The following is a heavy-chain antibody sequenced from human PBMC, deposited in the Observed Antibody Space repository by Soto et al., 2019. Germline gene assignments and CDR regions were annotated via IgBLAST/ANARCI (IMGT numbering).Heavy chain of an antibody. J-gene: IGHJ6*02. V-gene: IGHV3-30*18. D-gene: IGHD2-2*01. CDR1: GFTFSSYG. Sequence: GSLRLSCAASGFTFSSYGMHWVRQAPGKGLEWVAVISYDGSNKYYADSVKGRFTISRDNSKNTLYLQMNSLRAEDTAVYYCAKDRRYCSSTSCSTYYYYYYGMDVWGQGTTVTVSS. CDR2: ISYDGSNK. CDR3: AKDRRYCSSTSCSTYYYYYYGMDV.